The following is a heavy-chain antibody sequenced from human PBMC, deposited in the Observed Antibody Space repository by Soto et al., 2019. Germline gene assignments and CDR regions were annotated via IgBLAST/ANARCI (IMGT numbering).Heavy chain of an antibody. J-gene: IGHJ4*02. D-gene: IGHD3-3*01. Sequence: PGGSLRLSCAASGFTFCSYGMHGVRQAPGKGLEWVAVISYDGSNKYYADSVKGRFTISRDNSKNTLYLQMNSLRAEDTAVYYCAKDLRRPRTHDFWSGPFDYWGQGTLVTVSS. CDR1: GFTFCSYG. V-gene: IGHV3-30*18. CDR3: AKDLRRPRTHDFWSGPFDY. CDR2: ISYDGSNK.